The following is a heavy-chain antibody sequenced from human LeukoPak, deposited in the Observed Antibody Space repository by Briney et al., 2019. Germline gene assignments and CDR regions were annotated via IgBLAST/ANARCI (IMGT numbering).Heavy chain of an antibody. Sequence: ASETLSLTCTVSGYSISSGYYWGWIRQPPGKGLEWIGSIYHSESTYYNPSLKSRVTISVDTSKNQFSLKLSSVTAADTAVYYCARARREMVDYWGQGTLVTVSS. CDR1: GYSISSGYY. CDR2: IYHSEST. J-gene: IGHJ4*02. CDR3: ARARREMVDY. D-gene: IGHD5-24*01. V-gene: IGHV4-38-2*02.